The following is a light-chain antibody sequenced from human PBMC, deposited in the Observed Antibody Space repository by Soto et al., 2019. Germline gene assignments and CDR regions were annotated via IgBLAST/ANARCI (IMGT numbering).Light chain of an antibody. CDR1: QSVSSY. CDR3: QQRSNWPPWALT. V-gene: IGKV3-11*01. CDR2: DAS. Sequence: EIVLTQSPATLSLSPGERATLSCRASQSVSSYLAWYQQKPGQAPRLLIYDASNRATGIPARFSGSGSGTDFTLTISSLEPEDFAVYYCQQRSNWPPWALTFAGGTKVEIK. J-gene: IGKJ4*01.